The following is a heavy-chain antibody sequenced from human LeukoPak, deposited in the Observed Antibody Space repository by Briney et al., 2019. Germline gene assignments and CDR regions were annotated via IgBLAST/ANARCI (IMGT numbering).Heavy chain of an antibody. J-gene: IGHJ4*02. CDR2: ISSSGSYI. CDR3: ARDWGLNGGFDY. CDR1: GFTFSSYS. D-gene: IGHD3-16*01. V-gene: IGHV3-21*01. Sequence: GGSLRLSCAASGFTFSSYSMNWVRQAPGKGLEWVSSISSSGSYIYYADSVKGRFTISRDNAKNSLYLQMNSLRAEDTAVYYCARDWGLNGGFDYWGQGTLVTVSS.